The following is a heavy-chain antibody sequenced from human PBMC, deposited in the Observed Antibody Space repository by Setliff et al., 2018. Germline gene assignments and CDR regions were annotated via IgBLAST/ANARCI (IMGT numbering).Heavy chain of an antibody. Sequence: PSETLSLTCTVSGGSISSGDYYWSWIRQPPGKGLEWIGYIYYSGSTYYNPSLKSRVTISVDTSKNQFSLKLSSVTAADTAVYYCARDPITMVRGVMKNWFDPWGQGTLVTVSS. CDR1: GGSISSGDYY. CDR3: ARDPITMVRGVMKNWFDP. D-gene: IGHD3-10*01. J-gene: IGHJ5*02. CDR2: IYYSGST. V-gene: IGHV4-30-4*08.